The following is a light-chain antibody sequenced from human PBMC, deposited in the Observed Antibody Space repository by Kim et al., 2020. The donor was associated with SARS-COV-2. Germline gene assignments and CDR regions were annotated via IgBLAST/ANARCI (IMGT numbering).Light chain of an antibody. CDR1: KLGDKY. J-gene: IGLJ2*01. CDR3: QAWDSRTVV. CDR2: QDS. V-gene: IGLV3-1*01. Sequence: SYELTQPPSVSVSPGQTASITCSGDKLGDKYACWYQQKPGQSPVLVIYQDSKRPSGIPERFSGSNSGNPATLTISGTQAMDEADSYCQAWDSRTVV.